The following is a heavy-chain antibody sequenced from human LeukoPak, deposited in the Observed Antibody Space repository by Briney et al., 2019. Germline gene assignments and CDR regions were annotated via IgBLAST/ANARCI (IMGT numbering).Heavy chain of an antibody. CDR3: ARGGDLTRPYYYYGIDV. CDR1: GGSISSYY. J-gene: IGHJ6*02. Sequence: ASETLSLTCTVSGGSISSYYWSWIRQPAGKGLEWIGRIYTSGSTNYNPSLKSRVTMSVDTSKNQFSLKLSSVTAADTAVYYCARGGDLTRPYYYYGIDVWGQGTTVTVSS. V-gene: IGHV4-4*07. CDR2: IYTSGST. D-gene: IGHD4-17*01.